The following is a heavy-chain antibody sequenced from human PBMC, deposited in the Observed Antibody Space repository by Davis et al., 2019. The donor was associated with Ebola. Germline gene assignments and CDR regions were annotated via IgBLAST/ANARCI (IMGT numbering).Heavy chain of an antibody. CDR3: ARKGMYYYGSGSYYKRVYYGMDV. CDR1: GGSISSYY. CDR2: INHSGST. D-gene: IGHD3-10*01. Sequence: MPSETLSLTCTVSGGSISSYYWSWIRQPPGKGLEWIGEINHSGSTNYNPSLKSRVTISVDTSKNQFSLKLSSVTAADTAVYYCARKGMYYYGSGSYYKRVYYGMDVWGQGTTVTVSS. J-gene: IGHJ6*02. V-gene: IGHV4-34*01.